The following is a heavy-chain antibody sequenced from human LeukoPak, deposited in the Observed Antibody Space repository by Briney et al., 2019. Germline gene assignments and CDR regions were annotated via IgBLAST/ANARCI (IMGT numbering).Heavy chain of an antibody. J-gene: IGHJ6*04. Sequence: GGSLRLSCAASGLTFSDYSTSWIRQAPAKGLEWVSSISSSGSTIYYADSVRGRFTVSRDNAKNSLYLQMNSLRAEDTAVYYCARDLGGYDPWGKGTTVTVSS. D-gene: IGHD5-12*01. CDR3: ARDLGGYDP. CDR1: GLTFSDYS. CDR2: ISSSGSTI. V-gene: IGHV3-11*04.